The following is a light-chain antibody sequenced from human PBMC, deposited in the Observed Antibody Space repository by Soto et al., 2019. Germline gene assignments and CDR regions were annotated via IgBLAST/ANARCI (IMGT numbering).Light chain of an antibody. CDR3: RQRRNWPFN. J-gene: IGKJ3*01. CDR1: QSVSTS. CDR2: DTS. Sequence: EIVLTQSPAILSLSPGERATLACRASQSVSTSLAWYQQKPCQAPRLLIYDTSNRASGVPARFSGSGSGTDFTLTISSLETEDFADYYCRQRRNWPFNFGPGTKVDIK. V-gene: IGKV3-11*01.